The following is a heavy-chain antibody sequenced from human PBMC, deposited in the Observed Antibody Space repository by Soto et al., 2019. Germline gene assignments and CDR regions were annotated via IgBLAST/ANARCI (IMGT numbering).Heavy chain of an antibody. V-gene: IGHV4-31*03. D-gene: IGHD2-15*01. CDR3: ARCRDAFGFDS. Sequence: SATLSLTCHVSGFSINSGVYYWGWIRQHPGKGLEWIVYIHYRGGTSYNPSLKSRGSISLDTSGHHFSLKLTSVTAADTAVYYCARCRDAFGFDSWGQGTLVTVS. CDR1: GFSINSGVYY. J-gene: IGHJ4*02. CDR2: IHYRGGT.